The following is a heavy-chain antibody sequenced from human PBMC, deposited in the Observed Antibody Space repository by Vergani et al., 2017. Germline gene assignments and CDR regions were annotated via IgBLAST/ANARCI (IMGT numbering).Heavy chain of an antibody. CDR3: AKGLGTSSGGGWFDP. CDR1: GFTSAGYA. J-gene: IGHJ5*02. CDR2: ISWNSNSI. Sequence: EVQLEESGGGLVLPCRSLRLSCVASGFTSAGYAMHWVRQAPGKGLEWVSGISWNSNSIGYADSVKGRFTISRDNAKNSLYLQMNSLRAEDTALYYCAKGLGTSSGGGWFDPWGQGTLVTVSS. D-gene: IGHD6-6*01. V-gene: IGHV3-9*02.